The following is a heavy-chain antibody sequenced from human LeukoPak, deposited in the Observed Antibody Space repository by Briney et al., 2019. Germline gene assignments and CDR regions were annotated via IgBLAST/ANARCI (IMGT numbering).Heavy chain of an antibody. V-gene: IGHV3-21*01. CDR3: ARARLRVGENHGMDV. J-gene: IGHJ6*02. D-gene: IGHD3-16*01. Sequence: GGSLRLSCLASGFTFNTYSMNWVRQAPGNGLEWVSSIRSTSDDIFYADSVKGRFTVSRDNSRNSLFLQMDSLGVEDTATYYCARARLRVGENHGMDVWGQGTTVTVSS. CDR2: IRSTSDDI. CDR1: GFTFNTYS.